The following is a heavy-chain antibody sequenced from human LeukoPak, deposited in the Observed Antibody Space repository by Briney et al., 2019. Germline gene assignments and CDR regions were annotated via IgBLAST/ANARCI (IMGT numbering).Heavy chain of an antibody. CDR3: ARHAYDILTGYYIDY. D-gene: IGHD3-9*01. Sequence: PSQTLSLTCTVSGGSISSGSYYWGWIRQPPGKGLEWIGSIYYSGSTYYNPSLKSRVTISVDTSKNQFSLKLSSVTAADTAVYYCARHAYDILTGYYIDYWGQGTLVTVSS. J-gene: IGHJ4*02. CDR2: IYYSGST. V-gene: IGHV4-39*01. CDR1: GGSISSGSYY.